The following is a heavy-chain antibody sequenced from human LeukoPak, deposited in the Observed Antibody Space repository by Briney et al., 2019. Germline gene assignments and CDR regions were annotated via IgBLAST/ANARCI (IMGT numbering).Heavy chain of an antibody. CDR3: ARDHCSGGSCYYYFDY. Sequence: GASVKVSCKAPGYTFTSYGISWVRQAPGQGLEWMGWISAYNGNTNYAQKLQGRVTMTTDTSTSTAYMELRSLRSDDTAVYYCARDHCSGGSCYYYFDYWGQGTLVTVSS. D-gene: IGHD2-15*01. CDR1: GYTFTSYG. CDR2: ISAYNGNT. V-gene: IGHV1-18*01. J-gene: IGHJ4*02.